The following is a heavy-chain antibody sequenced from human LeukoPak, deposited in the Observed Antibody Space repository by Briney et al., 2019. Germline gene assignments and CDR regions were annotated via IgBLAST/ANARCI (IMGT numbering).Heavy chain of an antibody. V-gene: IGHV4-61*02. CDR1: GGSISSGSHY. Sequence: SETLSLTCTVSGGSISSGSHYWSWIRQPAGKGLEWIGRIYTSGSTNYNPSLKSRVTISVDTSKNQFSLKLSSVTAADTAVYYCARGADFWSGYSDLYYFDYWGQGTLVTVSS. J-gene: IGHJ4*02. CDR3: ARGADFWSGYSDLYYFDY. D-gene: IGHD3-3*01. CDR2: IYTSGST.